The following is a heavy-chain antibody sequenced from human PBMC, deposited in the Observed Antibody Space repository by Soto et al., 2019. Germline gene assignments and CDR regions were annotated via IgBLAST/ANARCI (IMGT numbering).Heavy chain of an antibody. CDR3: AKTIVVVTPDAFDI. V-gene: IGHV3-30*18. CDR1: GFTFSSYG. CDR2: ISYDGSNK. J-gene: IGHJ3*02. D-gene: IGHD3-22*01. Sequence: QVQLVESGGGVVQPGRSLRLSCAASGFTFSSYGMHWVRQAPGKGLEWVAVISYDGSNKYYADSVKGRFTISRDHSKNTLYLQMNSLRAEDTAVYYCAKTIVVVTPDAFDIWGQGKMVTVSS.